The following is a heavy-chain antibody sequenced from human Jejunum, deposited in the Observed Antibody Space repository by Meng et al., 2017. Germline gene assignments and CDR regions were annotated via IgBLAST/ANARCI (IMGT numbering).Heavy chain of an antibody. CDR1: GFSFSSYY. V-gene: IGHV3-7*01. Sequence: GGSLRLSCAASGFSFSSYYMSWVRQAPGKGLEWVASINQDGSGKWYEDSVKGRFTISRDNAQNSQYLQMNSLRAEDTAVYYCARPTNWISSETGLGEYYFDYWGQGTLVTVSS. CDR3: ARPTNWISSETGLGEYYFDY. D-gene: IGHD1-20*01. CDR2: INQDGSGK. J-gene: IGHJ4*02.